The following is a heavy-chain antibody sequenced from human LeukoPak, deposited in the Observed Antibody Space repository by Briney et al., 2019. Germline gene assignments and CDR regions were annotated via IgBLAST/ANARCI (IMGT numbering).Heavy chain of an antibody. CDR2: IYYSGST. V-gene: IGHV4-59*04. J-gene: IGHJ4*02. CDR1: GGSISSYY. Sequence: SETLSLTCTVSGGSISSYYWSWIRQPPGKGLEWIGYIYYSGSTYYNPSLKSRVTISVDTSKNQFSLKLSSVTAADTAVYYCARHEIRAMVPYYFDYWGQGTLVTVSS. D-gene: IGHD5-18*01. CDR3: ARHEIRAMVPYYFDY.